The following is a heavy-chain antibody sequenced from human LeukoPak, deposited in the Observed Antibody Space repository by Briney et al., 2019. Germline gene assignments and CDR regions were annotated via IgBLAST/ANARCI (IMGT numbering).Heavy chain of an antibody. CDR1: AFTFSTNY. J-gene: IGHJ3*02. CDR2: IYRDGST. CDR3: ARINYRAFSI. D-gene: IGHD4-11*01. V-gene: IGHV3-66*01. Sequence: GGSLTLPCIVSAFTFSTNYMIWVRQSPGKGLEWVSLIYRDGSTYYTGSVKGRVTISRDNSKNTVFLQMTSLRAGDTDLYYCARINYRAFSIWGQGTMVTVYS.